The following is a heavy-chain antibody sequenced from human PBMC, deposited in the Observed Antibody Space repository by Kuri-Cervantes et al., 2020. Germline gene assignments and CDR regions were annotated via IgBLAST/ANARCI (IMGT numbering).Heavy chain of an antibody. CDR3: ARGGYSGPGGDFTSLSFIY. CDR1: GGSFSGYY. CDR2: INHSGST. V-gene: IGHV4-34*01. Sequence: SETLSLTCAVYGGSFSGYYWSWIRQPPGKGLEWIGEINHSGSTNYNPSLKSRVTISVDTSKNQFSLRLSSVTAADTAVYYCARGGYSGPGGDFTSLSFIYWGQGTVVTVSS. D-gene: IGHD3-10*01. J-gene: IGHJ4*02.